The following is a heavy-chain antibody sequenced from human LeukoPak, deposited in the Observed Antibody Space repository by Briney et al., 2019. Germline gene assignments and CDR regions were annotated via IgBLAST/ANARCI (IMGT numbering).Heavy chain of an antibody. CDR2: IYYSGST. V-gene: IGHV4-59*11. CDR1: GGPISSPF. D-gene: IGHD1-26*01. Sequence: SETPSLTCTVSGGPISSPFWSWIRQPPGKGLEWIGHIYYSGSTNYNPSLKSRVTISVDTSKNQFSLKLSSVTAADTAVYSCARRGANSGSYSHFDLWGRGTLVTVSA. J-gene: IGHJ2*01. CDR3: ARRGANSGSYSHFDL.